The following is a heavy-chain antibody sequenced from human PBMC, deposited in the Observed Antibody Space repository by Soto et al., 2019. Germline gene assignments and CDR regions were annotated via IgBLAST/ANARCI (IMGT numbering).Heavy chain of an antibody. Sequence: QVVESGGGVVQPGRSLTLSCATSGFTFRSCGLHWVRQAPGKGLEWVAVLWYDGTTKYYSDSAKGRFIISRDNSKKTLYLQMNSVRVEDTGVYYCVRDLGRTDYRNNDIFDIWGQGTKVTVSS. J-gene: IGHJ3*02. CDR1: GFTFRSCG. CDR3: VRDLGRTDYRNNDIFDI. D-gene: IGHD3-10*01. V-gene: IGHV3-33*01. CDR2: LWYDGTTK.